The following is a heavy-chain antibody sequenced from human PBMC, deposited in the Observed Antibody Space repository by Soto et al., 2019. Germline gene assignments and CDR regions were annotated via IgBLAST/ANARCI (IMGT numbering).Heavy chain of an antibody. CDR3: ARGARREYSSSARFDY. V-gene: IGHV4-34*01. CDR2: INHSGST. J-gene: IGHJ4*02. Sequence: QVQLQQWGAGLLKPSETLSLTCAVYGGSFSGYYWSWIRQPPGKGLEWIGEINHSGSTNYNPSLKSRVTISVDTSKNQFSLKLSSVTAADTAVYYCARGARREYSSSARFDYWGQGTLVTVSS. D-gene: IGHD6-6*01. CDR1: GGSFSGYY.